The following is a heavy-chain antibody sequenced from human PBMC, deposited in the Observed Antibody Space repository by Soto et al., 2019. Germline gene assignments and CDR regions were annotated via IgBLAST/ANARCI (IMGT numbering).Heavy chain of an antibody. CDR3: TSAGESDAFDI. V-gene: IGHV3-49*04. D-gene: IGHD7-27*01. CDR2: IRSKAYGGTT. J-gene: IGHJ3*02. Sequence: GESLKISCTASGFTFGDYAMSWVRQAPGKGLEWVGFIRSKAYGGTTEYAASVKGRFTISRDDSKSIAYLQMNSLKTEDTAVYYCTSAGESDAFDIWGQGTMVTVSS. CDR1: GFTFGDYA.